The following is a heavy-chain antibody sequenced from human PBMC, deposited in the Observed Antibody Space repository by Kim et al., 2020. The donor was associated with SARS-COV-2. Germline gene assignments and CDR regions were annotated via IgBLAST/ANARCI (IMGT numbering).Heavy chain of an antibody. Sequence: GGSLRLSCAASGFTFGDYAMHWVRQAQGKGLEWVSGISWNSGSIGYADSVKGRFTISRDNAKNSLYLQMNGLRAEDTALYYCAKAHGAAGTEEGYYFDYWGQGTLVTVSS. J-gene: IGHJ4*02. V-gene: IGHV3-9*01. CDR2: ISWNSGSI. CDR1: GFTFGDYA. D-gene: IGHD1-1*01. CDR3: AKAHGAAGTEEGYYFDY.